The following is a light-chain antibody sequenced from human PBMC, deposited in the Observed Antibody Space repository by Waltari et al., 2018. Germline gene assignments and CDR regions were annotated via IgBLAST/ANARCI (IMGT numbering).Light chain of an antibody. V-gene: IGKV1-33*01. CDR1: QDISDF. CDR3: QQYDHLPPYT. J-gene: IGKJ3*01. Sequence: IHLTQAPPSLSASVGDRATLACQASQDISDFLNWDQQKPGKAPNLLIYDASRLAAGVPSRFSGSGSGTDFVLTISSLQPEDSAIYYCQQYDHLPPYTFGPGTKVVV. CDR2: DAS.